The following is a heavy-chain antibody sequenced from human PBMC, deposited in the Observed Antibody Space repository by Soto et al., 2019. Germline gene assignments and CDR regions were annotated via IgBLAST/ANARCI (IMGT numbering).Heavy chain of an antibody. Sequence: GGSLRLSCAASGFTFTSYAMTWVRQAPGKGLEWVSAISGSGGSTYYADSVKGRFTVSRDNSKNTLYLQMNSLRAEDTAVYYCAKGVMAVVGTYYYYYGMDVWGQGTTVTVSS. D-gene: IGHD6-13*01. CDR3: AKGVMAVVGTYYYYYGMDV. V-gene: IGHV3-23*01. J-gene: IGHJ6*02. CDR1: GFTFTSYA. CDR2: ISGSGGST.